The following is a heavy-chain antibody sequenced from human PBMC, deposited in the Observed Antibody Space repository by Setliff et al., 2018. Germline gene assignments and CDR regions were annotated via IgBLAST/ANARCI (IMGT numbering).Heavy chain of an antibody. V-gene: IGHV3-23*01. Sequence: GGSLRLSCVASGFTFGAYTLTWVRQAPGKGLEFVSGVDQGANTYYGGSVKGRFTISRDNSKNTVYLQMNSLRVEDTAIYYCAKDRVPDGKWDFDYWGQGILVTVSS. CDR1: GFTFGAYT. CDR2: VDQGANT. CDR3: AKDRVPDGKWDFDY. D-gene: IGHD2-8*01. J-gene: IGHJ4*02.